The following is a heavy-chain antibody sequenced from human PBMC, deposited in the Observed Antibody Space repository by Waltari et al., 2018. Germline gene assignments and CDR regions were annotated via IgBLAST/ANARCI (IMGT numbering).Heavy chain of an antibody. V-gene: IGHV1-2*02. Sequence: QVQLVQSGAEVKKPGASVKVSCKASGYNFTDYYVHWVRQAPGQGLEWMGWINPNSGDTNCPQKFQGRVTMTRDTSITTAYMELTRLRSDDTAVYYCARAPSLYYDYVWGSYRYTDVHLFDYWGQGTLVTVSS. CDR3: ARAPSLYYDYVWGSYRYTDVHLFDY. J-gene: IGHJ4*02. CDR1: GYNFTDYY. CDR2: INPNSGDT. D-gene: IGHD3-16*02.